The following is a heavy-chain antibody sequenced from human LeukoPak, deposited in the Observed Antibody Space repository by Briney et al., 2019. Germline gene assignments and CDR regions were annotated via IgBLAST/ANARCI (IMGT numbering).Heavy chain of an antibody. J-gene: IGHJ5*02. D-gene: IGHD3-3*02. CDR1: GFTFSSYV. V-gene: IGHV3-30*03. CDR2: ISYDGSNK. CDR3: ARDLPFLEWTYPFDP. Sequence: GGSLRLSCAASGFTFSSYVMHWVRQAPGKGLEWVAVISYDGSNKYYADSVKGRFTISRDNSKNTLYLQMNSLRAEDTSVYYCARDLPFLEWTYPFDPRGQGTLVTVSS.